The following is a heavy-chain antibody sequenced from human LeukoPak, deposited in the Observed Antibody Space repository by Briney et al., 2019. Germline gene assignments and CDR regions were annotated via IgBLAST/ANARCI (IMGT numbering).Heavy chain of an antibody. D-gene: IGHD5-18*01. J-gene: IGHJ4*02. CDR3: AKNPNSYAYYPFDY. CDR2: ISGSGGST. Sequence: GGSLRLSCAASGFTFSTYGMSWVRQAPGKGLEWVSTISGSGGSTYYADSVKGRFTISRDNSKNTLYLQMNSLRAEDSAVYYCAKNPNSYAYYPFDYWGQGTLVTVSS. CDR1: GFTFSTYG. V-gene: IGHV3-23*01.